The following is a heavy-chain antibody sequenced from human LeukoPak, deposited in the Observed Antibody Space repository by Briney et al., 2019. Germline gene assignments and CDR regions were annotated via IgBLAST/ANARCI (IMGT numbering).Heavy chain of an antibody. CDR1: GGTFSSYA. CDR2: IIPIFGTA. Sequence: ASVKVSCKASGGTFSSYAISWVRQAPGQGLEWMGGIIPIFGTANYAQKFQGRVTITADESTSTAYMELSSLRSDDTAVYYCASLAFDYYDSSGYELWGQGTLVTVSS. J-gene: IGHJ4*02. CDR3: ASLAFDYYDSSGYEL. V-gene: IGHV1-69*13. D-gene: IGHD3-22*01.